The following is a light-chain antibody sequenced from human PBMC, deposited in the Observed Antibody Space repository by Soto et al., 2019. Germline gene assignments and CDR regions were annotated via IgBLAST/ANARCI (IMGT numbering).Light chain of an antibody. CDR3: QAYDSSLSGYG. CDR1: SSNIGAGYE. CDR2: ENN. V-gene: IGLV1-40*01. Sequence: QSVLTQPPSVSEAPGQRVTISCTGSSSNIGAGYEAHWYQQVPGTAPKLLIYENNNRPPGVPDRFSGSKSGTYASLAITGLQAEDEAEYYCQAYDSSLSGYGFGTGTKVTVL. J-gene: IGLJ1*01.